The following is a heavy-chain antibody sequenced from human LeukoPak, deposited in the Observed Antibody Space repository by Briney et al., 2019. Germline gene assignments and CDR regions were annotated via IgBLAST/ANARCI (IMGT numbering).Heavy chain of an antibody. CDR3: ARDFWARLDAFDI. J-gene: IGHJ3*02. Sequence: SETLSLTCAVYGGSFSGYYWSWIRQPPGKGLEWIGEINHSGSTNYNPSLKSRATISVDTSKNQFSLKLSSVTAADTAVYYCARDFWARLDAFDIWGQGTMVTVSS. CDR2: INHSGST. CDR1: GGSFSGYY. V-gene: IGHV4-34*01. D-gene: IGHD3-3*01.